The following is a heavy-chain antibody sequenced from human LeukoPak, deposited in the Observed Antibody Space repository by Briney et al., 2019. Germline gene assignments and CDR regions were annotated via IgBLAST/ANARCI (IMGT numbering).Heavy chain of an antibody. D-gene: IGHD5-18*01. Sequence: SVKVSCKASGGTFISYAISWVRQAPGQGLEWMGGIIPIFGTANYAQRFQGRVTITADESTSPAYMELSSLRSEDTAVYYCARGKLVDTAILNYGMDVWGQGTTVTVSS. CDR2: IIPIFGTA. V-gene: IGHV1-69*13. CDR3: ARGKLVDTAILNYGMDV. CDR1: GGTFISYA. J-gene: IGHJ6*02.